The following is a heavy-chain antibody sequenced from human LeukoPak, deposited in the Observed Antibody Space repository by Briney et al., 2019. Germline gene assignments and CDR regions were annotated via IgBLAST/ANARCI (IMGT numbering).Heavy chain of an antibody. CDR3: ARDVCSGGSCYSPHFDY. Sequence: ASVKVSCKASGYTFTGYYMHWVRQAPGQGLEWMGWINPNSGGTNYAQKFQDRVTMTRDTSVSTAYMELSRLRSDDTAVYYCARDVCSGGSCYSPHFDYWGQGTLVTVSS. J-gene: IGHJ4*02. CDR2: INPNSGGT. D-gene: IGHD2-15*01. V-gene: IGHV1-2*02. CDR1: GYTFTGYY.